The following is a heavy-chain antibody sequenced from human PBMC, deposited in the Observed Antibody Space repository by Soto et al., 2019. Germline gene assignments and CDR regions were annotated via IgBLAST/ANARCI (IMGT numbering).Heavy chain of an antibody. CDR1: GDSVSSNSAG. J-gene: IGHJ6*03. CDR2: TYYRSKWYF. D-gene: IGHD1-1*01. CDR3: ARGSWDDVSGHYYMDV. V-gene: IGHV6-1*01. Sequence: QVQLQLSGPGLVTPSQTLSLTCAISGDSVSSNSAGWNWIRQTPSRGLEWLGRTYYRSKWYFNYAVSVESRITINPHTSKNQFSLQLSSVTPDDTAVYYCARGSWDDVSGHYYMDVWGKGTTVTVSS.